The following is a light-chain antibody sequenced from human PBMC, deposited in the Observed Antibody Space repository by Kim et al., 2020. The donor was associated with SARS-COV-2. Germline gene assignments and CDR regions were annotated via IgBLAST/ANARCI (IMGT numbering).Light chain of an antibody. J-gene: IGLJ3*02. CDR3: CSYAGSSTFV. V-gene: IGLV2-23*03. Sequence: GQSITSSCTGTSSDVGGYNFVPWYQQHAGKGPKLMIYEGSKRPSGVSNRFSGSKSGNTAPLTISGLQAEDEADYYCCSYAGSSTFVFGGGTKLPVL. CDR2: EGS. CDR1: SSDVGGYNF.